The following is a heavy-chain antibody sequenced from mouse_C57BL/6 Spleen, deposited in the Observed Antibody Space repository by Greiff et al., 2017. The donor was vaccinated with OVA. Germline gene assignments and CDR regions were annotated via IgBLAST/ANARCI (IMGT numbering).Heavy chain of an antibody. CDR3: AREGLYDGYYVFDY. J-gene: IGHJ2*01. CDR1: GFSLTSYA. Sequence: VHLVESGPGLVAPSQSLSITCTVSGFSLTSYAISWVRQPPGKGLEWLGVIWTGGGTNYNSALKSRLSISKDNSKSQVFLKMNSLQTDDTARYYCAREGLYDGYYVFDYWGQGTTLTVSS. CDR2: IWTGGGT. V-gene: IGHV2-9-1*01. D-gene: IGHD2-3*01.